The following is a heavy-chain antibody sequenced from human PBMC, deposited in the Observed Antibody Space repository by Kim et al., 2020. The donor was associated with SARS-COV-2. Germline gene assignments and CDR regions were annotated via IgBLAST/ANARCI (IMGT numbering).Heavy chain of an antibody. CDR2: IYYSGST. CDR1: GGSISSYY. J-gene: IGHJ4*02. Sequence: SETLSLTCTVSGGSISSYYWSWIRQPPGKGLEWIGYIYYSGSTNYNPSLKSRVTIIVDTSKNQFSLKLSTVTAADTAVYYCARAVGAIVVVLWGQGTLVPVSS. D-gene: IGHD1-26*01. CDR3: ARAVGAIVVVL. V-gene: IGHV4-59*01.